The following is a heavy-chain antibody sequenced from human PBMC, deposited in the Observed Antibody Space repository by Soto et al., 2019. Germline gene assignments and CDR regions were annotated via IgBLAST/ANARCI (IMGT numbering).Heavy chain of an antibody. J-gene: IGHJ4*02. D-gene: IGHD2-8*01. V-gene: IGHV3-23*01. CDR1: RFTFSSYA. CDR2: ISGSGGST. Sequence: PGGSLRLSCAASRFTFSSYAMSWVRQAPGKGLEWVSAISGSGGSTYYADSVKGRFTISRDNSKNTLYLQMNSLRAEDTAVYYCAKVVIVLMGYAIRYFDYWGQGTLVTVSS. CDR3: AKVVIVLMGYAIRYFDY.